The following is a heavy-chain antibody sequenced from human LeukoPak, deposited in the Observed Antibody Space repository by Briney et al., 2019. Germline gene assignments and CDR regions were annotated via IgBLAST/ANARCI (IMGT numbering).Heavy chain of an antibody. CDR3: AIKNIAAAGTDYYYYMDV. CDR2: IYSGGST. D-gene: IGHD6-13*01. V-gene: IGHV3-66*01. CDR1: GSTVSSNY. J-gene: IGHJ6*03. Sequence: GGSLRLSCAASGSTVSSNYMSWVRQAPGKGLEWVSVIYSGGSTYYADSVKGRFTISRDNSKNTLYLQMNSLRAEDTAVYYCAIKNIAAAGTDYYYYMDVWGKGTTVTVSS.